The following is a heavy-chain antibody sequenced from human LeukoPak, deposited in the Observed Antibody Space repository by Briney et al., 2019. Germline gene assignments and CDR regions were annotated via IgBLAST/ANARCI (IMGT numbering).Heavy chain of an antibody. CDR1: GGSFSTHY. V-gene: IGHV4-34*01. D-gene: IGHD6-19*01. CDR2: INPRGST. J-gene: IGHJ6*04. Sequence: SETLSLTCGVSGGSFSTHYWTCIRQPPGKGMEWIGEINPRGSTNYSPSLESRVTVSADTSRNQLSLSLTSVTAADSAVYFCARGLRQGSAWSWGPKEKSYQYMDVWGTGTTVIVSS. CDR3: ARGLRQGSAWSWGPKEKSYQYMDV.